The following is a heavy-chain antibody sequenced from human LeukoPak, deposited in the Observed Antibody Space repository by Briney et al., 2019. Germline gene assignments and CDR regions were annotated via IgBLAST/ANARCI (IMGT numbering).Heavy chain of an antibody. CDR3: ARVYGYSSSWYDYYGMDV. D-gene: IGHD6-13*01. CDR2: IKQDGSEK. CDR1: GFTFSNYW. Sequence: SGGSLRLSCATSGFTFSNYWMSWFRQAPGKGLEWVANIKQDGSEKYYVDSVKGRFTISRDNAKNSLYLQMNSLRAEDTAVYYCARVYGYSSSWYDYYGMDVWGQGTTVTVSS. J-gene: IGHJ6*02. V-gene: IGHV3-7*01.